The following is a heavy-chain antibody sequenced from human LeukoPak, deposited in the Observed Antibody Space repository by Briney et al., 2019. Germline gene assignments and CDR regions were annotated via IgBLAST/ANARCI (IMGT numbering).Heavy chain of an antibody. Sequence: PSETLSLTCTVSGGSISSSTYYWGWIRQPPGKGLEWIGSIYYGGSTYYDPSLKSRVTISVDTSKNQFSLKLSSVTAADTAVYYCARPSFCGGDCYYYFDSWGQGTLVTVSS. D-gene: IGHD2-21*02. CDR3: ARPSFCGGDCYYYFDS. CDR2: IYYGGST. J-gene: IGHJ4*02. CDR1: GGSISSSTYY. V-gene: IGHV4-39*01.